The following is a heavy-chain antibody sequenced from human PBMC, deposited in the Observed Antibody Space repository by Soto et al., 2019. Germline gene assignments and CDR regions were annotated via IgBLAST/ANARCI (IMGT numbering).Heavy chain of an antibody. Sequence: ASVKVSCKASGYTFTRYYMHLVRQAPGQGPEWMGIINPSGGSTSYAQKFQGRVTMTTDTSTSTAYMELRSLRSDDTAVYYCGREGQQLAQEKYYYYYGMDVWGQGTTVTVSS. CDR1: GYTFTRYY. D-gene: IGHD3-16*01. CDR2: INPSGGST. V-gene: IGHV1-46*01. J-gene: IGHJ6*02. CDR3: GREGQQLAQEKYYYYYGMDV.